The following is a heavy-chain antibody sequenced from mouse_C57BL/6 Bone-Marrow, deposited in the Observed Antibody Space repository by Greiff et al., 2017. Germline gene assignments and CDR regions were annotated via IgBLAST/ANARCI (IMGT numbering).Heavy chain of an antibody. J-gene: IGHJ3*01. D-gene: IGHD2-1*01. CDR2: INPSSGYT. CDR1: GYTFTSYT. Sequence: VHLVESGAELARPGASVKMSCKASGYTFTSYTMHWVKQRPGQGLEWIGYINPSSGYTKYNQKFKDKATLTADKSSSTAYMQLSSLTSEDSAVYYCARGDYGNPGAYWGQGTLVTVSA. V-gene: IGHV1-4*01. CDR3: ARGDYGNPGAY.